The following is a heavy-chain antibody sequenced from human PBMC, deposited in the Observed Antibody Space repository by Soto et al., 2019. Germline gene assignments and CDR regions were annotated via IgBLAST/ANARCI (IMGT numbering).Heavy chain of an antibody. V-gene: IGHV1-18*01. D-gene: IGHD1-1*01. CDR2: ISAHNGNT. Sequence: QVHLVQSGAEVKKPGASVKVSCKGSGYAFTTYGITWVRQAPGQGLEWMGWISAHNGNTNYAQKLQGRVTVIRDTPTSTAYMELRSLRSDDTAVYYCARGRYGDYWGQGALVTVSS. J-gene: IGHJ4*02. CDR3: ARGRYGDY. CDR1: GYAFTTYG.